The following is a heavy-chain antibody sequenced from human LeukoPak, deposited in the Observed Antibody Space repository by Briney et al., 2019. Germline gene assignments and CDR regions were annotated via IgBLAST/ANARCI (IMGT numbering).Heavy chain of an antibody. CDR2: ISGSGAST. CDR3: AKRKGIAAAVDFDY. J-gene: IGHJ4*02. Sequence: PGGSLRLSCAASGFTFSSYAMSWVRQAPGKGLEWVSAISGSGASTYYADSVKGRFTISRDNSKNTLYLQMSSLRAEDTAVYYCAKRKGIAAAVDFDYWGQGTLVTVSS. CDR1: GFTFSSYA. D-gene: IGHD6-13*01. V-gene: IGHV3-23*01.